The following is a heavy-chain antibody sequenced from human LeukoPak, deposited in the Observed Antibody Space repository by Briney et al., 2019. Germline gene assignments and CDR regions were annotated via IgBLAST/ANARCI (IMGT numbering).Heavy chain of an antibody. CDR2: IIPILGIA. J-gene: IGHJ4*02. CDR1: GGTFSSYT. V-gene: IGHV1-69*02. Sequence: GASVKVSCKASGGTFSSYTISWVRQAPGQGLEWMGRIIPILGIANYAQKFQGRVTITADKSPSTAYMELSSLRSEDTAVYYCARYYGGNSSLDYWGQGTLVTVSS. CDR3: ARYYGGNSSLDY. D-gene: IGHD4-23*01.